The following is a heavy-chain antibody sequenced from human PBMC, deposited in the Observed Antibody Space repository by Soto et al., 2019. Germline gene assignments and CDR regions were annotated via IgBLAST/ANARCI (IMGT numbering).Heavy chain of an antibody. CDR3: AKDYSYGYVRLYYYYGMDV. CDR2: ISYDGSNK. Sequence: TGGSLRLSCAASGFTFSSYGMHWVRQAPGKGLEWVAVISYDGSNKYYADSVKGRFTIPRDNSKNTLYLQMNSLRAEDTAVYYCAKDYSYGYVRLYYYYGMDVWGQGTTVTVSS. CDR1: GFTFSSYG. D-gene: IGHD5-18*01. V-gene: IGHV3-30*18. J-gene: IGHJ6*02.